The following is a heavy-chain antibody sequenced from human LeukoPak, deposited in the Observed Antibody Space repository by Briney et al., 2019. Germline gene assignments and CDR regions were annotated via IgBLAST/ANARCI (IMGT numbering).Heavy chain of an antibody. J-gene: IGHJ5*02. CDR3: TTVLRSRLFDP. Sequence: GGSLRLSCAASGFTFSNAWMSWVRQAPGKGLGWIGRIRSKNDGATTEYAAPVKGRFTISRDDSKNTLYLQMHSLKTEDTALYYCTTVLRSRLFDPWGQGTLVTVSS. D-gene: IGHD3-3*01. CDR1: GFTFSNAW. V-gene: IGHV3-15*01. CDR2: IRSKNDGATT.